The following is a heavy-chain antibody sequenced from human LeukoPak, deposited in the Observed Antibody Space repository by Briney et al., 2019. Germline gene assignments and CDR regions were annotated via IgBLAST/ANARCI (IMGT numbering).Heavy chain of an antibody. V-gene: IGHV3-33*08. D-gene: IGHD5-12*01. J-gene: IGHJ6*02. CDR3: ARAGASYSGYDVPYYYGMDV. CDR2: IWYDGSNK. Sequence: PGGSLRLSCAASGFTFSSYGMHWVRQAPGKGLEWEAVIWYDGSNKYYADSVKGRFTISRDNSKNTLYLQMNSLRAEDTAVYYCARAGASYSGYDVPYYYGMDVWGQGTTVTVSS. CDR1: GFTFSSYG.